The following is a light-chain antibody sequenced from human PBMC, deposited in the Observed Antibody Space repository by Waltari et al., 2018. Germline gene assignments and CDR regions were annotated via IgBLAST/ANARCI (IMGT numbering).Light chain of an antibody. V-gene: IGKV3-20*01. CDR2: GAS. Sequence: EIVLTQFPDTLSVSPGERATLSCRASQNIDGRNLAWYQHKPGQAPSLLIFGASTRATGIPDRFGGSGSGTDFNLTISRVEPEDVARFYCQYYDSSSFSFGPGTKVDL. J-gene: IGKJ3*01. CDR1: QNIDGRN. CDR3: QYYDSSSFS.